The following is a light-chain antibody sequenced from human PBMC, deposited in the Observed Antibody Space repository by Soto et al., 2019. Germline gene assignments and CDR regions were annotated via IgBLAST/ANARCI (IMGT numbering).Light chain of an antibody. J-gene: IGKJ4*01. CDR3: QQYDNLPMT. CDR1: QDISNY. CDR2: DGS. Sequence: DIQMTQSPSSLSASVGDRVTITCQASQDISNYLNCYQQKTGEAPKLLIYDGSYLETGVPSRFIGSGSWTDFTFTISSLQPEDIATYYCQQYDNLPMTFGGGTKVEIK. V-gene: IGKV1-33*01.